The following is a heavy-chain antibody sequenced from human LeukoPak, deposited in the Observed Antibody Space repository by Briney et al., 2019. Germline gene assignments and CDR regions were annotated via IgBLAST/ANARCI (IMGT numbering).Heavy chain of an antibody. CDR1: GFSLSTSGVG. CDR3: AHRRIAAVAPYYFDY. J-gene: IGHJ4*02. CDR2: IYWDDDK. V-gene: IGHV2-5*02. D-gene: IGHD6-13*01. Sequence: SGPTLVKPTQTLTLACTFSGFSLSTSGVGVGWIRQPPGKALEWLALIYWDDDKRYSPSLKSRLTITKDTSKNQVVLTMTNMDPVDTATYYCAHRRIAAVAPYYFDYWGQGTLVTVSS.